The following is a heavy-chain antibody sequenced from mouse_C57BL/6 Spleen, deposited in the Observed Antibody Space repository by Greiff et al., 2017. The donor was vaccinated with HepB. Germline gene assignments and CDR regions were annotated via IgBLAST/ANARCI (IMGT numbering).Heavy chain of an antibody. J-gene: IGHJ2*01. CDR1: GYTFTSYW. CDR3: ASSQISYGSSYRGVFDY. Sequence: QVQLQQPGAELVMPGASVKLSCKASGYTFTSYWMHWVKQRPGQGLEWIGEIDPSDSYTNYTQKFKGKSTLTVDKSSSTAYMQLSSLTSEDSAVYYGASSQISYGSSYRGVFDYWGQGTTLTVSS. D-gene: IGHD1-1*01. V-gene: IGHV1-69*01. CDR2: IDPSDSYT.